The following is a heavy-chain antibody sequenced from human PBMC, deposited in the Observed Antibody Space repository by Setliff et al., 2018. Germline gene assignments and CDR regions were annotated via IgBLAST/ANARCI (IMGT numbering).Heavy chain of an antibody. J-gene: IGHJ4*02. Sequence: SETLSLTCIVSGASINSGTYYWAWIRQPPGKGLEWIGRIHYSGTTYYNASLKSRVTMSVDTSKNQFSLNLSSVTAADTAVYYCARTGTYRYFDYWGQGALVTVSS. CDR3: ARTGTYRYFDY. CDR1: GASINSGTYY. D-gene: IGHD1-26*01. CDR2: IHYSGTT. V-gene: IGHV4-39*01.